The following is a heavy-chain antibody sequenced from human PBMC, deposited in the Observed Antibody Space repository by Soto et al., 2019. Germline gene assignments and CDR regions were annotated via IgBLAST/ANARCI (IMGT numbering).Heavy chain of an antibody. CDR1: GFTFSSYG. CDR3: ARDAGRAVANFYWYFDL. J-gene: IGHJ2*01. D-gene: IGHD5-12*01. Sequence: QVQLVESGGGVVQPGRSLRLSCAASGFTFSSYGMHWVRQAPGKGLEWVAVIWYDGSNKYYADSVKGRFTISRDNSKNTLYLQMNSLRAEDTAVYYCARDAGRAVANFYWYFDLWGRGTLVTVSS. V-gene: IGHV3-33*01. CDR2: IWYDGSNK.